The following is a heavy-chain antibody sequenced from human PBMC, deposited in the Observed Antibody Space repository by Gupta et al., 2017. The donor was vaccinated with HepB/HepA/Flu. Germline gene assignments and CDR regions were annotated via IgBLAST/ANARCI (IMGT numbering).Heavy chain of an antibody. D-gene: IGHD3-3*01. CDR1: GFTLSSYS. V-gene: IGHV3-21*01. CDR2: ISSGSSFI. J-gene: IGHJ4*02. Sequence: EVQLVESGGGLGKPGGSLRLSCAASGFTLSSYSMNWVRQAPGKGLEWVSSISSGSSFIHYADSVKGRFTISRDNAKNSLFLEMNSLRAEDTAVYYCARDRGTFGGTTIFGVVLDYWGQGTLVTVSS. CDR3: ARDRGTFGGTTIFGVVLDY.